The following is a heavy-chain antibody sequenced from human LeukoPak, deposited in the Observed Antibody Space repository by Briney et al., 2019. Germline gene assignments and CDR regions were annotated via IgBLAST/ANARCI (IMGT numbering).Heavy chain of an antibody. CDR3: GRGGHGIDI. CDR2: INSDESNT. CDR1: GFTFSNYL. Sequence: GGSLRLSCAASGFTFSNYLMHWVRQAPGKGLVWVSRINSDESNTNSYADSVKGRFTISRDNAKNTLYLQMNSLRAEDTAVYFCGRGGHGIDIWGQGTTVIVSS. J-gene: IGHJ3*02. V-gene: IGHV3-74*01. D-gene: IGHD2-15*01.